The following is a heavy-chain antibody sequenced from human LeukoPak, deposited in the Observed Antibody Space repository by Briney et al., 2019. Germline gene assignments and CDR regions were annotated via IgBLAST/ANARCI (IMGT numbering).Heavy chain of an antibody. V-gene: IGHV3-21*01. CDR3: ARVGYSNAWRAPDFDY. CDR2: ISSTSTYI. Sequence: GGSLRLSCAASGFTFSSYGMSWVRQAPGKGLEWVSSISSTSTYINYADSVKGRFTISRDNAKKSLFLQMNSLRAEDTAFYYCARVGYSNAWRAPDFDYWGQGTLVTVSS. D-gene: IGHD6-19*01. CDR1: GFTFSSYG. J-gene: IGHJ4*02.